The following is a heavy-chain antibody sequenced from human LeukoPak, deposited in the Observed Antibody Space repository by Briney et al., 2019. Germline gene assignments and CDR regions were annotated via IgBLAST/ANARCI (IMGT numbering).Heavy chain of an antibody. CDR2: INPSGGST. J-gene: IGHJ3*02. D-gene: IGHD3-22*01. Sequence: ASVNVSCKASGYTFTSYYMHWVRQAPGQGLEWMGIINPSGGSTSYAQKFQGRVTMTRDTSTGTVYMELSSLRSEDTAVYYCARERYDSSGYYQLYKDAFDIWGQGTMVTVSS. V-gene: IGHV1-46*01. CDR1: GYTFTSYY. CDR3: ARERYDSSGYYQLYKDAFDI.